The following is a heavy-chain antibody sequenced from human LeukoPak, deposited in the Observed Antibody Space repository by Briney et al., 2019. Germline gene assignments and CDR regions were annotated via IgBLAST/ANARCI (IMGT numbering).Heavy chain of an antibody. CDR2: INPSGGST. CDR3: ARENSYGYGNYYYYMDV. V-gene: IGHV1-46*01. J-gene: IGHJ6*03. D-gene: IGHD5-18*01. CDR1: GYTFTSYH. Sequence: ASVKVSCKASGYTFTSYHMHWVRQAPGQGLEWMGIINPSGGSTSYAQKFQGRVTMTRDMSTSTVYMELSSLRSEDTAVYYCARENSYGYGNYYYYMDVWGKGTTVTVSS.